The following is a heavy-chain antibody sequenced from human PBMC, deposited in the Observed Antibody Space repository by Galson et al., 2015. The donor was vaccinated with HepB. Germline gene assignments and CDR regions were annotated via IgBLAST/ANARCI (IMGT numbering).Heavy chain of an antibody. V-gene: IGHV1-46*01. Sequence: SVKVSCKASGYTFTSYYMHWVRQAPGQGLEWMGIINPSGGSTSYAQKFQGRVTMTRDTSTSTVYMELSSLRSEDTAVYYCARALGYCSSTSCYKGYYYYMDVWGKGTTVTVSS. CDR3: ARALGYCSSTSCYKGYYYYMDV. J-gene: IGHJ6*03. CDR2: INPSGGST. CDR1: GYTFTSYY. D-gene: IGHD2-2*02.